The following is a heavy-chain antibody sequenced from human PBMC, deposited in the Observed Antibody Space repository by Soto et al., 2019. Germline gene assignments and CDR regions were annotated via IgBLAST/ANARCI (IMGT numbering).Heavy chain of an antibody. CDR2: IIPIFGTA. CDR3: AKGISGRYYQDAFDI. D-gene: IGHD1-26*01. CDR1: GGTFSSYA. Sequence: SVKVSCKASGGTFSSYAISWVRQAPGQGLECMGGIIPIFGTANYAQKFQGRVTITAXXXXSXXXMXLXXLRXEXTAVYYCAKGISGRYYQDAFDIWGQGTMVT. J-gene: IGHJ3*02. V-gene: IGHV1-69*13.